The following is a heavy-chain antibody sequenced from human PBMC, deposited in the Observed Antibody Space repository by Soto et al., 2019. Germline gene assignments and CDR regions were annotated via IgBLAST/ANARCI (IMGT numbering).Heavy chain of an antibody. J-gene: IGHJ6*04. D-gene: IGHD3-10*01. CDR3: ARRAISGGMDV. V-gene: IGHV1-18*04. Sequence: ASVKVSCKASGYNFNNHGISWVRQAPGQGLEWRGWIIINTGNTNFARKFQGRATLTTDTATRTAYMDLTNLRSDDSAVYFCARRAISGGMDVCGKATTVALSS. CDR2: IIINTGNT. CDR1: GYNFNNHG.